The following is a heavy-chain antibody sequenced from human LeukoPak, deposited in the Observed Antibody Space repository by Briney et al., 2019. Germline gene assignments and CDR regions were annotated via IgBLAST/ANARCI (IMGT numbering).Heavy chain of an antibody. CDR1: GFTFRSHD. V-gene: IGHV3-23*01. CDR3: VREGPRGLAFDV. Sequence: PGGSLRLSCAAPGFTFRSHDMSWVRQAPGKGLEWVSGISGSGGSTFYADSVKGRFTVSRDNSKNTLFLLMNGLRVEDTATYYCVREGPRGLAFDVWGQGTMVTASS. CDR2: ISGSGGST. D-gene: IGHD3/OR15-3a*01. J-gene: IGHJ3*01.